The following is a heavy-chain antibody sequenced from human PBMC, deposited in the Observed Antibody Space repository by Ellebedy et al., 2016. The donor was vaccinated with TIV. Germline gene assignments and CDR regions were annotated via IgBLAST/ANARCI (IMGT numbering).Heavy chain of an antibody. J-gene: IGHJ4*02. CDR3: ATGTRNGYYFDY. D-gene: IGHD1-14*01. Sequence: PGGSLRLSCKGSANTFISYWIAWVRQMTEQGLEWMGIIYPGDSDNRYSPSFQCQVTISADKSISTAYLQWSSLRASDTAIYYCATGTRNGYYFDYWGQGTLVTVSS. CDR2: IYPGDSDN. CDR1: ANTFISYW. V-gene: IGHV5-51*01.